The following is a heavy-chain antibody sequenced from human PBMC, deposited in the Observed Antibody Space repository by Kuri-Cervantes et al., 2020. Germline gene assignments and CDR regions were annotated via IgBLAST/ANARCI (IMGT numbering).Heavy chain of an antibody. CDR3: ARDQYYAFDI. J-gene: IGHJ3*02. CDR1: GFTFSSYW. Sequence: GESLKISCAASGFTFSSYWMSWVRQAPGKGLEWVANIKQDGSEKYYVDSVKGRFTISRDNAKNSLYLQMNSLRAEDTAVYYCARDQYYAFDIWGQGTMVTVSS. V-gene: IGHV3-7*03. CDR2: IKQDGSEK.